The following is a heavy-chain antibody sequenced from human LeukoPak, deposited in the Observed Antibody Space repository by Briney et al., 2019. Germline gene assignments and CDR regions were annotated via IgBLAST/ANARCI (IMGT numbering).Heavy chain of an antibody. V-gene: IGHV3-30*04. J-gene: IGHJ2*01. Sequence: QPGKSLRLSCAVSGFTFSSFPFQWVRQAPGKGLEWVAAISTDGSYTNHRDSVTGRSTISRDHPMNTLYLQMNGLRPDDTAVYNCAKSLIPGRWYFDLWGHGTLVTVSS. CDR1: GFTFSSFP. CDR2: ISTDGSYT. CDR3: AKSLIPGRWYFDL. D-gene: IGHD3-16*01.